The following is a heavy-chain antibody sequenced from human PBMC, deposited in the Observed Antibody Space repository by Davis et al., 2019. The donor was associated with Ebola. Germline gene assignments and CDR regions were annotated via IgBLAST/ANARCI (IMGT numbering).Heavy chain of an antibody. Sequence: HTGGSLRLSCAASGLTFSNYYLHWVRQAPGKGLEWVARIKTDGSTARYADSVKGRFSISRDNSKNTLYLQMNSLRAEDTAVYYCARDNDSSSWYPYYYGMDVWGQGTTVTVSS. CDR3: ARDNDSSSWYPYYYGMDV. CDR2: IKTDGSTA. V-gene: IGHV3-74*01. D-gene: IGHD6-13*01. J-gene: IGHJ6*02. CDR1: GLTFSNYY.